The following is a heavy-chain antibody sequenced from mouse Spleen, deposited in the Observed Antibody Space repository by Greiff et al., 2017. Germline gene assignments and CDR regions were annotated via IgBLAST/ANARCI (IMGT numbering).Heavy chain of an antibody. CDR1: GYSFTGYF. J-gene: IGHJ2*01. V-gene: IGHV1-20*01. D-gene: IGHD2-3*01. CDR2: INPYNGDT. Sequence: VQLQQSGAELVKPGASVKLSCKASGYSFTGYFMNWVMQSHGKSLEWIGRINPYNGDTFYNQKFKGKATLTVDKSSSTAHMELRSLTSEDSAVYYCARGTLYDGIDYWGQGTTLTVSS. CDR3: ARGTLYDGIDY.